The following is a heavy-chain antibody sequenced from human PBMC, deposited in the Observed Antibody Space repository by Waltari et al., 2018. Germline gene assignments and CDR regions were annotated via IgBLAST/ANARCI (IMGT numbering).Heavy chain of an antibody. J-gene: IGHJ1*01. Sequence: EVQLVESGGGLVQPGGSLRLSCAASGSTFSDHYMDWVRPAPGKGLEWVGRTRNKANSYTTEYAASVKGRFTISRDDSKNSLYLQMNSLKTEDTAVYYCARGYYSGSYHFQHWGQGTLVTVSS. CDR1: GSTFSDHY. CDR2: TRNKANSYTT. V-gene: IGHV3-72*01. D-gene: IGHD1-26*01. CDR3: ARGYYSGSYHFQH.